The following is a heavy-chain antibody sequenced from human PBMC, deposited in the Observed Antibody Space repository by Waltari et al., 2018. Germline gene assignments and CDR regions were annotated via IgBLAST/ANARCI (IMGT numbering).Heavy chain of an antibody. CDR1: GFTFTSSA. D-gene: IGHD3-3*01. V-gene: IGHV1-58*01. Sequence: QMQLVQSGPEVKKPGTSVKVSCKASGFTFTSSAVQWVRQARGQRLEWIGWIVVGRCNTNYAQKFQERVTITRDMSTSTAYMELSSLRSEDTAVYYCAAAYYDFWSGYPFLDYWGQGTLVTVSS. CDR3: AAAYYDFWSGYPFLDY. J-gene: IGHJ4*02. CDR2: IVVGRCNT.